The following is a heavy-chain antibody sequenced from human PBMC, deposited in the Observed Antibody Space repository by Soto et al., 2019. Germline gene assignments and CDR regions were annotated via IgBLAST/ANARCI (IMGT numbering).Heavy chain of an antibody. J-gene: IGHJ5*02. CDR3: ARVGRWVIYYYDSMHYTFEHGFDP. CDR1: VQSMRSRSY. V-gene: IGHV4-38-2*01. D-gene: IGHD3-22*01. CDR2: LYHGGST. Sequence: SESMYLNGAVSVQSMRSRSYWGWLRQPPGKGREWVGSLYHGGSTYYNTSLNSRVTLSIDMTNNHVSLILNSVAVADTAVYYCARVGRWVIYYYDSMHYTFEHGFDPSGQGTLVTVSS.